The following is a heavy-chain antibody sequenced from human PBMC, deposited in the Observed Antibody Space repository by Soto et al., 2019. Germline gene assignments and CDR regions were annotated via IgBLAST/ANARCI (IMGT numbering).Heavy chain of an antibody. D-gene: IGHD6-13*01. V-gene: IGHV4-31*03. CDR3: ARSLSPAAAGTEGKNWFDP. CDR1: GGSISSGGYY. Sequence: SETLSLTCTVSGGSISSGGYYWSWIRQHPGKGLEWIGYIYYSGSTYYNPSLKSRVTISVDTSKNQFSLKLSSVTAADTAVYYCARSLSPAAAGTEGKNWFDPWGQGTLVTVSS. CDR2: IYYSGST. J-gene: IGHJ5*02.